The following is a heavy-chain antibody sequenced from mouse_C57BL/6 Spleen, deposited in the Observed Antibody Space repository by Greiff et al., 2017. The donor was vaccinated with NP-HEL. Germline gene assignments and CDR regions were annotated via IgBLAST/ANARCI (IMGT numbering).Heavy chain of an antibody. Sequence: QVQLKQPGTELVKPGASVKLSCTASGYTFTSYWMHWVKPRPGQGLEWIGNINPSNGGTNYNEKFKSKATLTVDKSSSTAYMQLSSLTSEDSAVYYCARYYGNYLRYFDYWGQGTTLTVSS. J-gene: IGHJ2*01. CDR3: ARYYGNYLRYFDY. V-gene: IGHV1-53*01. D-gene: IGHD2-1*01. CDR2: INPSNGGT. CDR1: GYTFTSYW.